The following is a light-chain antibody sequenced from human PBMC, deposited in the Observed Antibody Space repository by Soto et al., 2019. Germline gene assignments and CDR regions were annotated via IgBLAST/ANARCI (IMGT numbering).Light chain of an antibody. Sequence: QSALTQPPSASGSCGQSVTISCTGTSSDVGGYNYVSWYQQHPGKAPKLMIYEVSERPSGVPDRFSGSKSGNTASLTVSGLQADDEADYYCSSYSGTNYHYVFGTGTKVTVL. CDR2: EVS. CDR1: SSDVGGYNY. J-gene: IGLJ1*01. CDR3: SSYSGTNYHYV. V-gene: IGLV2-8*01.